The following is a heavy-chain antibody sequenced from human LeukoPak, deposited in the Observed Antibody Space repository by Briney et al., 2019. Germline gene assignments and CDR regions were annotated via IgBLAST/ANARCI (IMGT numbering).Heavy chain of an antibody. J-gene: IGHJ4*02. CDR1: GYTNTNNN. CDR2: IYPRDGST. Sequence: GASVKVSCKASGYTNTNNNLHRVRQAPGQGLEWMGMIYPRDGSTSYAQNFQGRVTVTRDTSTTTVHMELRGLRSEDTAVYYCARDQEGFDYWGQGTVVTVSS. V-gene: IGHV1-46*01. CDR3: ARDQEGFDY.